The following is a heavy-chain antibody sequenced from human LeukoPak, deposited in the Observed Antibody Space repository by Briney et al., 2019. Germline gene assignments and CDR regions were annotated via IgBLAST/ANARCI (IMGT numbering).Heavy chain of an antibody. CDR1: GDSVSSNSVA. CDR3: ARGYLKPGFDH. V-gene: IGHV6-1*01. J-gene: IGHJ5*02. Sequence: SQTLSLTCAISGDSVSSNSVAWNWTRQSPSRGLEWLGRTYYTSKRSSDYAVSVKSRITITPDTSKNQFSLQLASVSPEDTAVYYCARGYLKPGFDHWGQGSLVTVSS. CDR2: TYYTSKRSS. D-gene: IGHD2-2*02.